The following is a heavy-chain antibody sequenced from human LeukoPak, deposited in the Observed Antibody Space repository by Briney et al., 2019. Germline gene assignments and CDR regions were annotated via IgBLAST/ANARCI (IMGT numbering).Heavy chain of an antibody. J-gene: IGHJ4*02. CDR2: ISGGGGST. D-gene: IGHD1-26*01. CDR1: GFTFSSYA. CDR3: AKESRERPPFNVDY. V-gene: IGHV3-23*01. Sequence: GGSLRLSCAASGFTFSSYAMSWVRQAPGKGLEWVSAISGGGGSTHYADSVKGRFTISRDNSKNTLYLQMNSLRAEDTAVYYCAKESRERPPFNVDYWGQGTLVTVSS.